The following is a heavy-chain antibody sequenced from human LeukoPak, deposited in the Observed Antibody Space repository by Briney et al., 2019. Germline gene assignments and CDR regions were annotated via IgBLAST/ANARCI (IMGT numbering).Heavy chain of an antibody. Sequence: GAPRLSSSAPGFTFCSHSMKWGRPAPGKGAGGGSSLSSSSSYIYYADSVKGRFTISRDTSKNTVSLQMNSLRAEDTAVYYCAGDKTTGGWYEFDYWGQGTLVTVSS. D-gene: IGHD6-19*01. V-gene: IGHV3-21*04. CDR2: LSSSSSYI. J-gene: IGHJ4*02. CDR1: GFTFCSHS. CDR3: AGDKTTGGWYEFDY.